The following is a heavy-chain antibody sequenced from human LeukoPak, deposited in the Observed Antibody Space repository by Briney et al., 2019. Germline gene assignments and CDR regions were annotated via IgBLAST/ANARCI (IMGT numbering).Heavy chain of an antibody. CDR1: GYTFTSYY. Sequence: DSVTLSCTASGYTFTSYYMHWVRQAPGQGREWRGIINPNGSSTIYEKKVKGRVTMTRETSMSIVYMELSSLRSEDMAVYYCARRGVVVLPAACAGYLDYYYGMDVWGQGTTVTVSS. CDR3: ARRGVVVLPAACAGYLDYYYGMDV. V-gene: IGHV1-46*01. CDR2: INPNGSST. D-gene: IGHD2-2*01. J-gene: IGHJ6*02.